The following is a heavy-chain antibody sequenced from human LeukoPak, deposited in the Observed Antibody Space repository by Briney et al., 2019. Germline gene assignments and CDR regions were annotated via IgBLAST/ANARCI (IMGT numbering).Heavy chain of an antibody. CDR1: DYTFTSYA. CDR2: IRAHNGDT. V-gene: IGHV1-18*01. J-gene: IGHJ4*02. D-gene: IGHD2-2*01. CDR3: ARGEFICTINTCYASALDS. Sequence: ASVRVSCKASDYTFTSYAISWVRQAPGQGLEWMGWIRAHNGDTNHAQQLQGRVTMTTDTSTRTAYMELRSLRSEDTAVYYCARGEFICTINTCYASALDSWGQGTLVTVSS.